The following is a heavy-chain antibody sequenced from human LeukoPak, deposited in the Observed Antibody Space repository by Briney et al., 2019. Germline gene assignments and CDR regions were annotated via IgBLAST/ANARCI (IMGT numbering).Heavy chain of an antibody. CDR2: ISSSSSTI. Sequence: GGSLRLSCAASGFTFSSYSMNWVRQAPGKGLEWVSYISSSSSTIYYTDSVKGRFTISRDNAKNSLYLQMNSLRAEDTAVYYCARDPCGGDCYEHWGQGTLVTVSS. CDR3: ARDPCGGDCYEH. V-gene: IGHV3-48*01. J-gene: IGHJ1*01. D-gene: IGHD2-21*01. CDR1: GFTFSSYS.